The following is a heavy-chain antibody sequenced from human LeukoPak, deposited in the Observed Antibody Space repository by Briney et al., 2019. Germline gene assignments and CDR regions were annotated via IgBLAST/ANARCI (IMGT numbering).Heavy chain of an antibody. J-gene: IGHJ5*01. Sequence: PGGSLRLSCAASGFTVSSNYMSWVRQAPGKGLEWVSVIYSGGSTYYADSVKGRFTVSRDNSKNTLYLQMNSLRADDTAVYYCARIQSLASSFSSFDSRGQGTLVTVSS. CDR1: GFTVSSNY. V-gene: IGHV3-66*01. D-gene: IGHD6-13*01. CDR3: ARIQSLASSFSSFDS. CDR2: IYSGGST.